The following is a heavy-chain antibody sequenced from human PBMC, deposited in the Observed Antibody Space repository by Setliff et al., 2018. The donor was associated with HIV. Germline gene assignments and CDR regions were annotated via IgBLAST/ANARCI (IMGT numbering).Heavy chain of an antibody. D-gene: IGHD3-16*01. CDR3: ARVEAFGGVSYSYYYMDV. Sequence: ASVKVSCKASGYNFTNYDISWVRQAPGQGLEWMGWISTYSGNTNYAQKLQGRVTMTTDTSTSTAYMELRSLRSDDTAVYYCARVEAFGGVSYSYYYMDVWGKGTTVTVS. J-gene: IGHJ6*03. V-gene: IGHV1-18*01. CDR2: ISTYSGNT. CDR1: GYNFTNYD.